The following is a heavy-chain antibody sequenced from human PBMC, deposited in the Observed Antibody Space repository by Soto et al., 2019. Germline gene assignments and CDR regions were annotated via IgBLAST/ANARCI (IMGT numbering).Heavy chain of an antibody. D-gene: IGHD3-10*01. CDR2: VYYSGTA. CDR3: ARESPSYPLAY. V-gene: IGHV4-31*03. J-gene: IGHJ4*02. Sequence: KLPLTCTVSGGSMRGGGYYWTWIRQHQGKGLEWIGYVYYSGTAHYSPSLKSRVIMSVDTSKDQFSLKMSSVTAEGTAVYYSARESPSYPLAYWGLGKFVTGS. CDR1: GGSMRGGGYY.